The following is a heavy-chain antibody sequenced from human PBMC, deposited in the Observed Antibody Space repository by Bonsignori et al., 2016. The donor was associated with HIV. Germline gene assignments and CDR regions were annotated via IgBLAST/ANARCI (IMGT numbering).Heavy chain of an antibody. D-gene: IGHD3-10*01. CDR1: GGSVNSTSYS. Sequence: QLQLRESGSGLVKPSQTLSLTCAVSGGSVNSTSYSWTWIRQPPGKGLEWIGYIYHSGSTFYKPSLKSRVTISIDRSKNQLSLKLGSVTAADTAVYYCASSSSVRRVLASFDYWGQGALVTVSS. CDR3: ASSSSVRRVLASFDY. J-gene: IGHJ4*02. V-gene: IGHV4-30-2*01. CDR2: IYHSGST.